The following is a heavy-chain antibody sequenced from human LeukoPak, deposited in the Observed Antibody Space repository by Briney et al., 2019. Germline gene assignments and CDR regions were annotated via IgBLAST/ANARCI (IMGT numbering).Heavy chain of an antibody. J-gene: IGHJ3*02. Sequence: PSETLSLTCTVSGGSISSSSYYWGWIRQPPGKGLEWIGYIYYSGSTNYNPSLKSRVTISVDTSKNQFSLKLSSVTAADTAVYYCARAQWLGTGAFDIWGQGTMVTVSS. CDR2: IYYSGST. V-gene: IGHV4-61*05. CDR3: ARAQWLGTGAFDI. CDR1: GGSISSSSYY. D-gene: IGHD6-19*01.